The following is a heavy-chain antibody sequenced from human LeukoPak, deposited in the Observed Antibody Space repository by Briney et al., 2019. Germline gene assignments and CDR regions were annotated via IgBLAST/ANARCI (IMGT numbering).Heavy chain of an antibody. J-gene: IGHJ4*02. V-gene: IGHV4-34*01. Sequence: SETLSLTCAVYGGSFSGYYWSWIRQPPGKGLEWIGEINHSGSTNYNPSLKSRVTISVDTSKNQFSLKLSSVTAADTAVYYCARGTIAVAGRVYFDYWAREPWSPSPQ. CDR2: INHSGST. CDR1: GGSFSGYY. CDR3: ARGTIAVAGRVYFDY. D-gene: IGHD6-19*01.